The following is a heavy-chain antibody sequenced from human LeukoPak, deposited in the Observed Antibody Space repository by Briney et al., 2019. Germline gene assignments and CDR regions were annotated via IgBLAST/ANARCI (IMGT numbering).Heavy chain of an antibody. Sequence: GGALRLSCAASGFTFSSYGMHWVRQAPGKGLEWMAFIQYDGSNSSYIDSVKGRFTISRDNSENTLYLQMNSLRAEDTAVYYCARGPMVRTNLFDYWGQGTLVTVSS. CDR1: GFTFSSYG. J-gene: IGHJ4*02. CDR2: IQYDGSNS. D-gene: IGHD3-10*01. V-gene: IGHV3-30*02. CDR3: ARGPMVRTNLFDY.